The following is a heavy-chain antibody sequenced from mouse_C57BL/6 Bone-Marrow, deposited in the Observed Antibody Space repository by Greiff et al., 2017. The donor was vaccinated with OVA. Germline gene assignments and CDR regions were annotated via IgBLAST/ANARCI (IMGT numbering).Heavy chain of an antibody. CDR1: GFTFNTYA. V-gene: IGHV10-3*01. CDR2: IRSKSSNYAT. Sequence: VQLKESGGGLVQPKGSLKLSCAASGFTFNTYAMHWVRQAPGKGLEWVARIRSKSSNYATYYADSVKDRFTISRDDSQSMLYLQMNNLKTEDTSMYYCVSGGYYGIPFAYWGQGTLVTVSA. D-gene: IGHD1-1*01. J-gene: IGHJ3*01. CDR3: VSGGYYGIPFAY.